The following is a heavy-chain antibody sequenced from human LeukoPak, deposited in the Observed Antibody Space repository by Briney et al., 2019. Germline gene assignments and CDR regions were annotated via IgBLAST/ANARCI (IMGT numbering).Heavy chain of an antibody. J-gene: IGHJ4*02. CDR2: ISDSGGTT. CDR1: GFTFSSYA. CDR3: AKGIIGSCYSGCNY. V-gene: IGHV3-23*01. D-gene: IGHD2-15*01. Sequence: PGGSLRLSCAASGFTFSSYAMSWVRQAPGKGLEWVSVISDSGGTTFYADSVKGRFTISRDNSKNTLYLQMNGLRADDTAIYYCAKGIIGSCYSGCNYWGQGTLVTVSS.